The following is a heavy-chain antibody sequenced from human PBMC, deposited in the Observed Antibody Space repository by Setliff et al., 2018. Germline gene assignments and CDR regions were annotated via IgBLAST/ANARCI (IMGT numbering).Heavy chain of an antibody. CDR3: ARYGNSWGEWDY. D-gene: IGHD3-16*01. CDR1: GFTFSNHW. J-gene: IGHJ4*02. V-gene: IGHV3-7*01. Sequence: TGGSLRLSCVVSGFTFSNHWMTWVRQAPGKGLEWVANINKDGSERYYVDSVKGRFTVSRDNAKNSVYLQINSLRVEDTAVYYCARYGNSWGEWDYWGQGTLVTVSS. CDR2: INKDGSER.